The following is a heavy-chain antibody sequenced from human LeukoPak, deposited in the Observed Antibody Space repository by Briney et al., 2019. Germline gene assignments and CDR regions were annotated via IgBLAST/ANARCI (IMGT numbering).Heavy chain of an antibody. V-gene: IGHV4-4*07. CDR3: ARGRYYHDE. CDR1: GGSISSYY. Sequence: SETLSLTCSVSGGSISSYYWSWIRQPAGKGLEWIGRIYTSGTTNYNPSLKSRVTMSISASRKQFSLKLSSVTAADTAIYYCARGRYYHDEWGQGTLVTVSS. D-gene: IGHD3-22*01. CDR2: IYTSGTT. J-gene: IGHJ4*02.